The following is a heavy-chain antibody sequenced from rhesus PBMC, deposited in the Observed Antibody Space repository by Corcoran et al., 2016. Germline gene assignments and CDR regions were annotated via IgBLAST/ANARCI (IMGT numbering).Heavy chain of an antibody. CDR3: ARGGHTVLVVVAIQWGFDV. CDR1: GGSVSSSNW. J-gene: IGHJ5-1*01. V-gene: IGHV4-65*01. D-gene: IGHD2-21*01. Sequence: QVQLQESGPGLVKPSETLSLTCAVSGGSVSSSNWWSWIRQPPGRGLEWIGVISSRSIGSTYYNPSRKGGVTIATDTSKNQFYLKLRSVTAADTAVYYCARGGHTVLVVVAIQWGFDVWGPGVLVTVSS. CDR2: ISSRSIGST.